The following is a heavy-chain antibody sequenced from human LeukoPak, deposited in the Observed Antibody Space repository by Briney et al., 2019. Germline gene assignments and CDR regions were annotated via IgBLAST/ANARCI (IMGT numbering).Heavy chain of an antibody. V-gene: IGHV3-33*01. CDR2: IWYDGSNK. CDR3: ARDVYGLDV. J-gene: IGHJ6*02. Sequence: SGRSLRLSCAASGFTFSSYGMHWVRQAPGKGLEWVAVIWYDGSNKYYADSVKGRFTISRDNSKNTLYLQMNSLSSEDTAVYYCARDVYGLDVWGQGTTVTASS. CDR1: GFTFSSYG.